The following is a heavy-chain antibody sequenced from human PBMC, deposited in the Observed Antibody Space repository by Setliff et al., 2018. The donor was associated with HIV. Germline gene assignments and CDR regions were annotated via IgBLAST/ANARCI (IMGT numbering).Heavy chain of an antibody. V-gene: IGHV1-2*02. CDR2: INTESGNT. D-gene: IGHD3-22*01. Sequence: ASVKVPCKASGYTFTTHYIHWVRQAPGQGLQWMGWINTESGNTNFAQKFEGRVALTRDTSISTAYMDLRRLRSDDTAVYYCVTFSSGLGYHDIFDIWGQGTGVTVSS. CDR1: GYTFTTHY. CDR3: VTFSSGLGYHDIFDI. J-gene: IGHJ3*02.